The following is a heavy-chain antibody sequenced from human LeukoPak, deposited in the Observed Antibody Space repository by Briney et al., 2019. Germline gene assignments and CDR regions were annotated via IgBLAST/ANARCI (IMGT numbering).Heavy chain of an antibody. J-gene: IGHJ4*02. CDR2: IVPRSGDT. Sequence: ASVKVSCKPSGYSFTAHHIHWMRQAPGHGLEWVGWIVPRSGDTNYAQRFQGRVTMTRDTSISTVYMELSGLTSDDTAVYYCAASIQAASIPAFDYWGQEAPVTVSS. V-gene: IGHV1-2*02. CDR1: GYSFTAHH. CDR3: AASIQAASIPAFDY. D-gene: IGHD5-24*01.